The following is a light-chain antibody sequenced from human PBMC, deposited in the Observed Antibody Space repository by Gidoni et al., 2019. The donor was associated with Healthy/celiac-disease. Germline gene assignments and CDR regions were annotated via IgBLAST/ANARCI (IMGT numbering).Light chain of an antibody. CDR2: DAS. V-gene: IGKV1-33*01. CDR1: QDISNY. Sequence: DIKMTQSPSALSASVGDRVTITCQASQDISNYLNWYQKKPGKAPKLLIYDASNLETGVPSMFSGSGSGTDFTFTISSLQPEDIATYYCQQYDTIFTFGPGTKVDIK. J-gene: IGKJ3*01. CDR3: QQYDTIFT.